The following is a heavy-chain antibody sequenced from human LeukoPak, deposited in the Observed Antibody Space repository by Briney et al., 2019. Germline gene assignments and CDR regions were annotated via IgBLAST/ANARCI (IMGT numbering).Heavy chain of an antibody. J-gene: IGHJ5*02. V-gene: IGHV4-59*01. CDR2: VHHSGTS. D-gene: IGHD5-12*01. CDR1: GDSIRRYF. Sequence: PSETLSLTCSVSGDSIRRYFWSWIRLSPGKGLERIGYVHHSGTSRYKPSLESRVTMSLDTSENQFSLTLKSVTAADTALYYCAGAEIDRLRSPGTLYYIDTWGPGTLVTVSS. CDR3: AGAEIDRLRSPGTLYYIDT.